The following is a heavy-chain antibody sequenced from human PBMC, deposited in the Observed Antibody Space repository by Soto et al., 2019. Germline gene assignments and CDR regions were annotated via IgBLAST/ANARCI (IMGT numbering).Heavy chain of an antibody. D-gene: IGHD6-13*01. CDR1: GYSFTSYW. J-gene: IGHJ6*02. CDR2: IYPGDSDT. CDR3: ARHTRQQPTYYYYYGMDV. Sequence: PGESLKISCKGSGYSFTSYWIGWVRQMPGKGLEWMGIIYPGDSDTRYSPSFQGQVTISADKSISTAYLQWSSLKASDTAMYYCARHTRQQPTYYYYYGMDVWGQGTTVTVSS. V-gene: IGHV5-51*01.